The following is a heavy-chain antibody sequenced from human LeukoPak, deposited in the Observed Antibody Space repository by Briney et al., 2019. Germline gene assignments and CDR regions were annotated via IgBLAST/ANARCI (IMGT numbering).Heavy chain of an antibody. CDR1: GGSISSSSYY. D-gene: IGHD5-24*01. J-gene: IGHJ4*02. Sequence: SETLSLTCTVSGGSISSSSYYWGWIRQPPGKGLEWIGSIYYSWSTYYNPSLKSRVTISVDTSKNQFSLKLSSVTAADTAVYYCARRRRDGYNIFDYWGQGTLVTVSS. V-gene: IGHV4-39*01. CDR3: ARRRRDGYNIFDY. CDR2: IYYSWST.